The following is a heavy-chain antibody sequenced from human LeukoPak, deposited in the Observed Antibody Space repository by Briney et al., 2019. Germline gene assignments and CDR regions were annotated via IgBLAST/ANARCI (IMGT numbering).Heavy chain of an antibody. CDR1: GYSFTNYW. CDR3: ARQEVGGYCSGGSCYGWFDP. Sequence: GESLKISCKGSGYSFTNYWIGWVRQVPGKGLEWMGIIYPGDSDTRYSPSFQGQVTISADKSISTAYLQWSSLKASDTAMYYCARQEVGGYCSGGSCYGWFDPWGQGTLVTVSS. D-gene: IGHD2-15*01. CDR2: IYPGDSDT. V-gene: IGHV5-51*01. J-gene: IGHJ5*02.